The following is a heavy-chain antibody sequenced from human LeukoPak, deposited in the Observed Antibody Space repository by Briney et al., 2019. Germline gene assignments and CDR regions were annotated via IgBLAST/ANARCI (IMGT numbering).Heavy chain of an antibody. D-gene: IGHD6-19*01. V-gene: IGHV3-23*01. CDR2: ISGSGGST. Sequence: GGSPRLSCAASGFTFSSYWMHWVRQAPGKGLEWVSAISGSGGSTYYADSVKGRFTISRDNSKNTLYLQMNSLRAEDTAVYYCAKDRQWPITSGSDYWGQGTLVTVSS. CDR3: AKDRQWPITSGSDY. J-gene: IGHJ4*02. CDR1: GFTFSSYW.